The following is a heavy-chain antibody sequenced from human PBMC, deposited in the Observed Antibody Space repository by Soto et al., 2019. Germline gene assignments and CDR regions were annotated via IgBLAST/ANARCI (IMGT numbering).Heavy chain of an antibody. CDR1: GGSISSSSYY. CDR3: ARDAGGYCISTSCYPGGWFDP. Sequence: SETLSLTCTVSGGSISSSSYYWGWIRQPPGKGLEWIGSIYYSGSTYYNPSLKSRVTISVDTSKNQFSLKLSSVTAADTAVYYCARDAGGYCISTSCYPGGWFDPWGQGTLVTVSS. V-gene: IGHV4-39*07. D-gene: IGHD2-2*01. J-gene: IGHJ5*02. CDR2: IYYSGST.